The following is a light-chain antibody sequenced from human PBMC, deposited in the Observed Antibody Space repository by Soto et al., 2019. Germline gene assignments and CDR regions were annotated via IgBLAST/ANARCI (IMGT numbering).Light chain of an antibody. J-gene: IGKJ1*01. CDR3: QHYGNSVWT. CDR1: QTVSSNY. Sequence: ENVLTQSPDTLSLSPGEGATLSCRASQTVSSNYLAWYQHRPGQAPKLIIHGASYTAPGIPDRFSGSGSGADFTLTISRLEPEDFAVYFCQHYGNSVWTFGQGTKVEIK. V-gene: IGKV3-20*01. CDR2: GAS.